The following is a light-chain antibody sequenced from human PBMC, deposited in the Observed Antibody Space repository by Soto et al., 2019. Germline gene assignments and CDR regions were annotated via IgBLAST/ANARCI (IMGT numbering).Light chain of an antibody. CDR1: QALSNY. CDR3: QQLSRYPLT. Sequence: DIQLTQSPSDLSASVGDTVTITCRASQALSNYLAWYQQKPGKAPDLLIYPASTLQSGVPSRFSGSGSETEFSLTIRALHPEDFATYYCQQLSRYPLTFGGGTKVDIK. J-gene: IGKJ4*01. CDR2: PAS. V-gene: IGKV1-9*01.